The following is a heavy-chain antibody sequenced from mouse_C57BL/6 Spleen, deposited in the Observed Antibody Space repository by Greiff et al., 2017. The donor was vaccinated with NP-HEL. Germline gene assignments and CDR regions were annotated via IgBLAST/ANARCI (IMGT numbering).Heavy chain of an antibody. Sequence: VQLQESGAELVRPGASVKLSCKASGYTFTDYYINWVKQRPGQGLEWIARIYPGSGNTYYNEKFKGKATLTAEKSSSTAYMQLSSLTSEDSAVYFCARKDYYGSIAYWGQGTLVTVSA. J-gene: IGHJ3*01. CDR1: GYTFTDYY. CDR3: ARKDYYGSIAY. CDR2: IYPGSGNT. D-gene: IGHD1-1*01. V-gene: IGHV1-76*01.